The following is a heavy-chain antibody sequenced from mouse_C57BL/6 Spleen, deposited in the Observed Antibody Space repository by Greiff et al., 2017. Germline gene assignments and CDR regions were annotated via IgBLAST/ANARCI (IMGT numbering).Heavy chain of an antibody. CDR1: GYTFTSYW. Sequence: QVQLQQPGAELVMPGASVKMSCKASGYTFTSYWMHWVKQRPGKGLEWIGEIDPSDSYTNYNQKFKGKSTLTVDKSSSTVYMQLSSLTSEDSAVYYWARGGSCYGRFAYGGQGTLVTVSA. J-gene: IGHJ3*01. CDR2: IDPSDSYT. D-gene: IGHD1-1*01. CDR3: ARGGSCYGRFAY. V-gene: IGHV1-69*01.